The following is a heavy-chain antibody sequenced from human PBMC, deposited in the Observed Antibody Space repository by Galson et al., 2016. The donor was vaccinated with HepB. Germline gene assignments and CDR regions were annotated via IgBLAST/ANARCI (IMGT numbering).Heavy chain of an antibody. CDR1: GGPITNNYY. V-gene: IGHV4-39*01. CDR3: ARHALLGAKDFHN. D-gene: IGHD1-26*01. Sequence: SETLSLTCTVSGGPITNNYYWAWIRQSPGKGLEWTGSLHHGGTTYYNPSLMSRFTTSVDTSKNQFSLNLNSVTAADTAVYYCARHALLGAKDFHNWGQGTLVTVS. CDR2: LHHGGTT. J-gene: IGHJ4*02.